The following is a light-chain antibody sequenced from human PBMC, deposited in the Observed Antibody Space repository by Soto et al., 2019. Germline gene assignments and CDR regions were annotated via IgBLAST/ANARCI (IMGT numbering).Light chain of an antibody. V-gene: IGKV1D-13*01. CDR3: QQFSDQTLP. CDR1: HGINTG. J-gene: IGKJ4*01. Sequence: IHFTHSPSSLSASVVDRGTITCRASHGINTGVAWYQQKPGKSPKLLIYETSNLASGVSLRFSGTGYGTQFSLNIGGLQPEDFQTYNCQQFSDQTLPFGGGHXVEIK. CDR2: ETS.